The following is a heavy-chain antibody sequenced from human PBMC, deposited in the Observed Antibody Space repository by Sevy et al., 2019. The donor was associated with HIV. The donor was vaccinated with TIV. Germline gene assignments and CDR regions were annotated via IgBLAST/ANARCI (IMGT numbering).Heavy chain of an antibody. J-gene: IGHJ6*02. CDR2: ISYDGSNK. Sequence: GGSLRLSCAASEFTFSSYAMHWVRQAPGKGLEWVAVISYDGSNKYYADSVKGRFTISRDNSKNTLYLQMNSLRAEDTAVYYCARDFLFGVVILYYYYYGMDVWGQGTTVTVSS. CDR3: ARDFLFGVVILYYYYYGMDV. V-gene: IGHV3-30*04. D-gene: IGHD3-3*01. CDR1: EFTFSSYA.